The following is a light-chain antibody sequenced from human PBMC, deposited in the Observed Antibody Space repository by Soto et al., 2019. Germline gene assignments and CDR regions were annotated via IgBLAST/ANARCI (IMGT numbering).Light chain of an antibody. J-gene: IGKJ1*01. Sequence: EIVMTQSPATLSVSTVEGATLSCRASQTVTNNLAWYQQKPGQAPRLLIYGASTRATGIPARFSGSGSGTEFTLTISSLQSEDFAVYYCQQYNNWPRTFGQGNKVEIQ. CDR2: GAS. CDR1: QTVTNN. CDR3: QQYNNWPRT. V-gene: IGKV3-15*01.